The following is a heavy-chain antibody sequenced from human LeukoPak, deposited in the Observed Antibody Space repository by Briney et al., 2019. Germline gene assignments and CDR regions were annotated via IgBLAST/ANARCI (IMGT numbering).Heavy chain of an antibody. J-gene: IGHJ5*02. Sequence: PGGSLRLSCAASGFTFSSYAMSWVRQAPDKGLEWVAMISHEGGARYYGGSVKGRLTISRDNSENTLYLQMNSLRVEDTAVYYCARDWGSSGWYNWFDPWGQGTLVTVSS. CDR1: GFTFSSYA. V-gene: IGHV3-30*03. D-gene: IGHD6-19*01. CDR2: ISHEGGAR. CDR3: ARDWGSSGWYNWFDP.